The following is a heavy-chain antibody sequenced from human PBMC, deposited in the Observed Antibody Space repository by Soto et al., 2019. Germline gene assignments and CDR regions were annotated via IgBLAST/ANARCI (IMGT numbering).Heavy chain of an antibody. J-gene: IGHJ6*03. CDR3: ARRGYGSRWPNVYMDV. V-gene: IGHV3-64*01. D-gene: IGHD6-13*01. Sequence: EAPLVESGGGLVQPGGSLRLSCAASGFTFSNYEMHWVRQAPGKGLEYVSGISNNGAHTDYAKSVKGRFTISRDNSENTLYHQMGSLRAEDMALYYCARRGYGSRWPNVYMDVWGKGTTVTVSS. CDR1: GFTFSNYE. CDR2: ISNNGAHT.